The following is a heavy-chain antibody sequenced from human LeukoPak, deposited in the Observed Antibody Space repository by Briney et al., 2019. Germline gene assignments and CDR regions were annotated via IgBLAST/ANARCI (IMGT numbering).Heavy chain of an antibody. J-gene: IGHJ4*02. CDR3: AKDGFSGGDTAMVPRYFDY. V-gene: IGHV3-23*01. D-gene: IGHD5-18*01. CDR2: IGGSGGST. Sequence: PGGSLRLSCAASGFTFSSYAMSWVRQAPGKGLEWVSAIGGSGGSTYYADSVKGRFTISRDNSKNTLYLQMNSLRAEDTAVYYCAKDGFSGGDTAMVPRYFDYWGQRTLVTVSS. CDR1: GFTFSSYA.